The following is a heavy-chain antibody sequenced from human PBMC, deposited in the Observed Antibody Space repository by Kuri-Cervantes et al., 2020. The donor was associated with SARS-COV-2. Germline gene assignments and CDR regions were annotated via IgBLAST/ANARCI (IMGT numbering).Heavy chain of an antibody. CDR3: ARPYCTTTTCYDGTFDS. V-gene: IGHV1-69*06. Sequence: SVKVSCKASGGTFSSYAVTWVRQVPGQGFEWMGRNIPLFGTTIYAQKFRDRVTFTADKSTNTAYMELSSLRSEDTAVYYCARPYCTTTTCYDGTFDSWGQGTLVTVSS. D-gene: IGHD2-2*01. CDR1: GGTFSSYA. J-gene: IGHJ4*02. CDR2: NIPLFGTT.